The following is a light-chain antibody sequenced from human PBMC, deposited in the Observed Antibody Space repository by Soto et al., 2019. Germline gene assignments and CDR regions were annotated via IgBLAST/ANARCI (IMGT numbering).Light chain of an antibody. CDR3: CSYAGSSTSVV. V-gene: IGLV2-23*02. J-gene: IGLJ2*01. Sequence: QSALTQPASVSGSPGQSITISCTGTSSDVGSYNLVSWYQQHPGKAPKLMIYEVSKRPSGVSNRFSGSKSGNTASLTISGLQAEDEADYSCCSYAGSSTSVVFGGGTKVTVL. CDR2: EVS. CDR1: SSDVGSYNL.